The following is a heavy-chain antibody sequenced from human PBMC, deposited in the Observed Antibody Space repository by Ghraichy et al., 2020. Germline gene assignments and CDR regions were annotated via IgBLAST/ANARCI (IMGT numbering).Heavy chain of an antibody. CDR1: GGSISSGGYS. Sequence: SETLSLTCAVSGGSISSGGYSWSWIRQPPGKGLEWIGYIYYSGSTYYNPSLKSRVTISVDTSKNQFSLKLSSVTAADTAVYYCARDLSVTKGFGESMTTYYYYGMDVWGQGTTVTVSS. D-gene: IGHD3-10*01. CDR2: IYYSGST. V-gene: IGHV4-30-4*07. CDR3: ARDLSVTKGFGESMTTYYYYGMDV. J-gene: IGHJ6*02.